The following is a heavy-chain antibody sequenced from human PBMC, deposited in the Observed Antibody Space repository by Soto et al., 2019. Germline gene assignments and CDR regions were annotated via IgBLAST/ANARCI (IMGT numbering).Heavy chain of an antibody. CDR2: IIPIFGTA. V-gene: IGHV1-69*06. Sequence: ASVKVSCKTSGGTISRYAISWVLQGPGQGLEWMGGIIPIFGTANYAQKFQGRVTITADKSTSTAYMELSSLRSEDTAVYYCARGYSSSWYWFDPWGQGTLLTDSS. J-gene: IGHJ5*02. CDR1: GGTISRYA. D-gene: IGHD6-13*01. CDR3: ARGYSSSWYWFDP.